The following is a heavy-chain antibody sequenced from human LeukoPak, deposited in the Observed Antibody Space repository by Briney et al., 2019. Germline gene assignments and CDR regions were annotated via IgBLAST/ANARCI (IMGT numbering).Heavy chain of an antibody. CDR2: IYYSGST. V-gene: IGHV4-31*03. Sequence: SETLCLTCTVSGGSISSGGYYWSCIRQHPGKGLEWIGYIYYSGSTYYSPSLKSRVTISVDTSKNQFSLNLSSVTAADTAVYYCATMCGSGSCWGQGTLVTVSS. D-gene: IGHD3-10*01. CDR1: GGSISSGGYY. CDR3: ATMCGSGSC. J-gene: IGHJ4*02.